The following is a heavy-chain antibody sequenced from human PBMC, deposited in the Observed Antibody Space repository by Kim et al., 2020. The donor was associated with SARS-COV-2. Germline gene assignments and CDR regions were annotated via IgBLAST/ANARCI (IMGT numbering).Heavy chain of an antibody. Sequence: GGSLRLSCAASGFTLSTYWMHWVRQAPGKGLMWVSHINRDGSRAAYADSVRGRFTVSRDNAKNTLYLQMDSLRAEDTAVYYCARDRGKQDDYWGQGTLV. CDR2: INRDGSRA. D-gene: IGHD3-10*01. CDR3: ARDRGKQDDY. V-gene: IGHV3-74*03. J-gene: IGHJ4*02. CDR1: GFTLSTYW.